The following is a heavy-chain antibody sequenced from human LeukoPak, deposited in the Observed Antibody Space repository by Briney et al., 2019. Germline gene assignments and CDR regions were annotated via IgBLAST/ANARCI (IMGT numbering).Heavy chain of an antibody. D-gene: IGHD1-14*01. CDR2: IHRSGSP. J-gene: IGHJ4*02. CDR1: LDSTTSNF. V-gene: IGHV4-4*02. CDR3: AREILGGFNPGAY. Sequence: PSETLSLTCTVSLDSTTSNFWSWVRQPPGKGLEWIGEIHRSGSPNYNPSLQSRVTISIDRSRKQIALELSSVTAADTAVYYCAREILGGFNPGAYWGQGTLVTVSS.